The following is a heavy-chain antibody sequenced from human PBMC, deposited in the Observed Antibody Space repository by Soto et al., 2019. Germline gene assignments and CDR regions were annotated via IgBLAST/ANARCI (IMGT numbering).Heavy chain of an antibody. J-gene: IGHJ3*02. Sequence: SQTLSLTCAISGDSVSSNSAAWNWIRQSPSRGLEWLGRTYYRSKWYNDYAVSVKSRITINPDTSKNQFSLKLNSVTPADTAVYYCAIERYDIVTGYYLNDAFDIWGQGTMVTVSS. CDR1: GDSVSSNSAA. D-gene: IGHD3-9*01. CDR3: AIERYDIVTGYYLNDAFDI. CDR2: TYYRSKWYN. V-gene: IGHV6-1*01.